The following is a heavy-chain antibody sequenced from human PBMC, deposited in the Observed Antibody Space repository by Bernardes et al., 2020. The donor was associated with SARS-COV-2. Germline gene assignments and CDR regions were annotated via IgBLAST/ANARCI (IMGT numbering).Heavy chain of an antibody. Sequence: GGSLRLSCAASGFTFSSYAMHWVRQAPGKGLEWVAVISYDGSNKYYADSVKGRFTISRDNSKNTLYLQMNSLRAEDTAVYYCAREGLTGAFDIWGQGTMVTVSS. J-gene: IGHJ3*02. CDR3: AREGLTGAFDI. V-gene: IGHV3-30-3*01. CDR2: ISYDGSNK. CDR1: GFTFSSYA.